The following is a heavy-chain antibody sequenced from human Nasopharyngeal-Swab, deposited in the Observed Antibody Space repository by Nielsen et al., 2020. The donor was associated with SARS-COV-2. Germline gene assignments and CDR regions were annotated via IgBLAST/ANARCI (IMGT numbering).Heavy chain of an antibody. Sequence: GESLKISCAASGFTFSSYSMNWDRQAPGKGLEWVSSISSSSSYIYYADSVKGRFTISRDNAKNSLYLQMNSLRAEDTAMYYCARDGDYSGWELTDYWGQGTLVTVSS. D-gene: IGHD1-26*01. CDR1: GFTFSSYS. J-gene: IGHJ4*02. CDR3: ARDGDYSGWELTDY. V-gene: IGHV3-21*01. CDR2: ISSSSSYI.